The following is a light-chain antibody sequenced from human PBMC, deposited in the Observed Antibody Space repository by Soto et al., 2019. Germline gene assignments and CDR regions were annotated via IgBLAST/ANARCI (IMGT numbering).Light chain of an antibody. CDR2: GAS. Sequence: EVVLTQSAVIVALSAGERATLSCRASQRDGNAVDWYQQKPGQAPRLLIPGASTRHSGIPGRFRGSAYGTEFTLSSSSLQSEDFAVYYCQQHDSRPRTFGQETKVDIK. V-gene: IGKV3-15*01. CDR3: QQHDSRPRT. J-gene: IGKJ1*01. CDR1: QRDGNA.